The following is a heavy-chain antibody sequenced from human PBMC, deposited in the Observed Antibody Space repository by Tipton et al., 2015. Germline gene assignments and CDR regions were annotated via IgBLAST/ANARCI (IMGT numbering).Heavy chain of an antibody. CDR2: IHNSGNT. Sequence: TLSLTCSVSSDSISKYYWSWIRQPPGKGLECIGYIHNSGNTDYNPSLKSRVTMSVDMSKNQFSLKLTSVTAADTAVYYCACQDYDSLTRDYQTVDYWGQGTLVTVSS. J-gene: IGHJ4*02. D-gene: IGHD3-9*01. V-gene: IGHV4-59*08. CDR1: SDSISKYY. CDR3: ACQDYDSLTRDYQTVDY.